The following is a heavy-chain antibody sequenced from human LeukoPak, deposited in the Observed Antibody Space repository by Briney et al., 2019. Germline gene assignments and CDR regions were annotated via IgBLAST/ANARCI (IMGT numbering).Heavy chain of an antibody. CDR2: IYSGGTT. J-gene: IGHJ4*02. CDR1: GFTVTNSY. D-gene: IGHD3-10*01. CDR3: ARVGGSGYYYFDY. V-gene: IGHV3-53*01. Sequence: GGSLRLSCAASGFTVTNSYMSWVCQAPGKGLEWVSVIYSGGTTYYADSVTGRFTISRDNSKNTLYLQMNSLTVEDTAVYYCARVGGSGYYYFDYWGQGTLVTVSS.